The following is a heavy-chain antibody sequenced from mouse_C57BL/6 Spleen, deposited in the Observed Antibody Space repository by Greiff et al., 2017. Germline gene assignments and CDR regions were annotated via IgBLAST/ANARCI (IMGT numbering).Heavy chain of an antibody. CDR2: IYPGAGDT. D-gene: IGHD3-2*02. Sequence: VQLQQSGAELVKPGASVKISCKASGYAFTSYWMHWVKQRPGKGLEWIGQIYPGAGDTNYNGKFKGKATLTADKSSSTAYMQLSSLTSEDSAVYFCARSAPTAQEPFAYWGQGTLVTVSA. CDR3: ARSAPTAQEPFAY. V-gene: IGHV1-80*01. J-gene: IGHJ3*01. CDR1: GYAFTSYW.